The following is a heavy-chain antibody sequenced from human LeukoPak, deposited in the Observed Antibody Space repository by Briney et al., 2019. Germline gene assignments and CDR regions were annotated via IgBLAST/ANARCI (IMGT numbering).Heavy chain of an antibody. V-gene: IGHV4-38-2*01. CDR1: GYSISSGYY. Sequence: KPSETLSLTCAVSGYSISSGYYWGWIRQPPGQGLEWIGSIYHSGSTYYNPSLKSRVTISVDTSKNQFSLKLSSVTAADTAVYYCASTIFGVVRGYNWFDPWGQGTLVTVSS. D-gene: IGHD3-3*01. CDR3: ASTIFGVVRGYNWFDP. CDR2: IYHSGST. J-gene: IGHJ5*02.